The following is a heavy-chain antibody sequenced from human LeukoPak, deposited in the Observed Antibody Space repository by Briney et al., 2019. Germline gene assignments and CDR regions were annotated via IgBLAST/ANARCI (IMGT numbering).Heavy chain of an antibody. CDR1: GFTFSSYA. CDR2: ISYDGSNK. CDR3: ARGQRAHVEWYYYMDV. D-gene: IGHD1-26*01. J-gene: IGHJ6*03. V-gene: IGHV3-30*04. Sequence: GGSLRLSCAASGFTFSSYAIHWVRQAPGKGLEWVAVISYDGSNKYYADSVKGRFTISRDNSKNTLYLQMNSLRADDTAVYYCARGQRAHVEWYYYMDVWGKGTTVTVSS.